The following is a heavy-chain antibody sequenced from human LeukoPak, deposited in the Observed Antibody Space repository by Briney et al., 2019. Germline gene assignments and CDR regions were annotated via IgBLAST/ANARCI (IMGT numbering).Heavy chain of an antibody. V-gene: IGHV3-7*01. Sequence: GGSLRLSCAASGVTFSSYWMSWVRQAPGKGLEWVANIKQDGSEKYYVDSVKGRFTISRDNAKNSLYLQMNSLRAEDTAVYYCARVTMDGYYFDYWGQGTLVTVSS. CDR2: IKQDGSEK. CDR3: ARVTMDGYYFDY. CDR1: GVTFSSYW. J-gene: IGHJ4*02. D-gene: IGHD1-1*01.